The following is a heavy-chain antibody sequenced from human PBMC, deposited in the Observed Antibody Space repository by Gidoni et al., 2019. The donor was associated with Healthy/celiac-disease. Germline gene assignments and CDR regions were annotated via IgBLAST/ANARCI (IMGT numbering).Heavy chain of an antibody. J-gene: IGHJ4*02. D-gene: IGHD2-2*01. V-gene: IGHV1-3*01. CDR1: GYTFTSYA. CDR3: ARGGGIVVVPAAKGFDY. CDR2: INAGNGNT. Sequence: QVQLVQSGAEVKKPGASVKVSCKASGYTFTSYAMPWVRQAPGQRLEWMGGINAGNGNTKYSQKFQGRVTITRDTSASTAYMELSSLRSEDTAVYYCARGGGIVVVPAAKGFDYWGQGTLVTVSS.